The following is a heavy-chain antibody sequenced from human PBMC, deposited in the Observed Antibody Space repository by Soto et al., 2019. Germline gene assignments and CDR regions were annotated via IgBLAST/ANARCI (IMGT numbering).Heavy chain of an antibody. J-gene: IGHJ4*02. V-gene: IGHV4-59*01. Sequence: SETLSLTCTVSGGSISGYYCSWIRQPPGKGLEWIGYIHYSGNTNYNPSLKSRVTISVDTSKNQCSLKVTSVTAADTAVYFCARVKRSEGGALYYLDYWGQGPVGT. CDR1: GGSISGYY. D-gene: IGHD1-26*01. CDR3: ARVKRSEGGALYYLDY. CDR2: IHYSGNT.